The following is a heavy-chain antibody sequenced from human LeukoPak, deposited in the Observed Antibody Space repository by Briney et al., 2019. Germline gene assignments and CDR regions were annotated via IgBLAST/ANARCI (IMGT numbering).Heavy chain of an antibody. Sequence: PGGSLRLSCAASGFTFSSYAMSWVRQAPGKGLEWVSAISGSGGGTYYADSVKGRFTISRDNSKNTLYLQMNSLRAEDTAVYYCTKIGWGFYHAFDIWGQGTMVTVSS. CDR1: GFTFSSYA. V-gene: IGHV3-23*01. D-gene: IGHD1-26*01. J-gene: IGHJ3*02. CDR2: ISGSGGGT. CDR3: TKIGWGFYHAFDI.